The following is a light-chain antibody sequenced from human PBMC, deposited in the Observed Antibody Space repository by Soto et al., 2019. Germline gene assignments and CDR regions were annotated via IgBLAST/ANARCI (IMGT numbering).Light chain of an antibody. CDR3: PAWDDSLNGYV. CDR1: SSNIGSNT. Sequence: QGLRTHALWASATPGQRSTISCSGSSSNIGSNTVNWYQQLPGTAPKLLIYSNNQRPSVVPDRFSGSKSGTSASLAISGLQSEDEADYYCPAWDDSLNGYVFGTGTKVTVL. CDR2: SNN. J-gene: IGLJ1*01. V-gene: IGLV1-44*01.